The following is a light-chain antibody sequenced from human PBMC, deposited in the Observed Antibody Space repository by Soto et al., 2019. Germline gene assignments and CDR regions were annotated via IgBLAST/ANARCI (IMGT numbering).Light chain of an antibody. J-gene: IGKJ4*01. CDR2: GAS. Sequence: EIVLAQSPGTRSLSPGERAALSCRASQSVGSTYLAWYQQKPGQAPRLLIYGASSRATGIPDRFSGSGSGTDFTLTISRLEPEDFAVYYCQQYGSSPLTFGGGTKVEIK. CDR3: QQYGSSPLT. CDR1: QSVGSTY. V-gene: IGKV3-20*01.